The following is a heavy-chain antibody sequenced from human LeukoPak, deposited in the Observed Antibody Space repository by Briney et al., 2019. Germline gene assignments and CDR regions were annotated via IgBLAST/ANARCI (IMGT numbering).Heavy chain of an antibody. J-gene: IGHJ4*02. D-gene: IGHD3-3*01. CDR1: GLTFSSYA. CDR3: AKVGFSEMEWLLYSDH. V-gene: IGHV3-23*01. CDR2: ISGSSGHT. Sequence: PGGSLRLSCAASGLTFSSYAMSWFRQAPGKGLEWVSAISGSSGHTYYADSVKGRFNISRDNSKNTLYLQMNSLRAEDTAVYYCAKVGFSEMEWLLYSDHWGQGTLVTVSS.